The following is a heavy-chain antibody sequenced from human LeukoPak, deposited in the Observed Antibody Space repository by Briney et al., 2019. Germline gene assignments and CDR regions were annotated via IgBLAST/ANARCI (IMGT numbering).Heavy chain of an antibody. V-gene: IGHV1-69*04. CDR1: GGTFSSYA. J-gene: IGHJ5*02. D-gene: IGHD4-17*01. Sequence: VASVKVSCKASGGTFSSYAISWVRQAPGQGLEWMGRIIPIFGIANYAQKFQGRVTITADKSTSTAYMELSSLRSEDPAVYYCARDTVTTYYNWFDPWGQGTLVTVSS. CDR3: ARDTVTTYYNWFDP. CDR2: IIPIFGIA.